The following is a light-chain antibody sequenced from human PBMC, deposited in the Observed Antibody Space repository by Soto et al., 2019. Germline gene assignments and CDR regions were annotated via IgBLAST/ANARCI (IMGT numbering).Light chain of an antibody. V-gene: IGKV3-15*01. Sequence: EIVMTQSPATLSVSPGERATLSCRASQSVNDNLAWYQQKPGQAPRLLIYGASTRATGIPARFSGSGSGTDFTLTISSLQSEDFAVYYCQQYNNWPPTWTFGQGTKVEIK. CDR1: QSVNDN. CDR2: GAS. CDR3: QQYNNWPPTWT. J-gene: IGKJ1*01.